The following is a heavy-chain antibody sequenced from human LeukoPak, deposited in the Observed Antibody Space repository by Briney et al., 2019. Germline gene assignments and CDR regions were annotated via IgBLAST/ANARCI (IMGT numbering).Heavy chain of an antibody. D-gene: IGHD3-3*01. V-gene: IGHV4-61*02. CDR1: GGSISSGSYY. CDR2: IYTSRST. CDR3: ARITYYDFWSGYYTFDY. J-gene: IGHJ4*02. Sequence: SETLSLTCTVSGGSISSGSYYWSWIRQPAGKGLEWIGRIYTSRSTNYNPSLKRRITISVDTSKNQFPLKLSSVTAADTAVYYCARITYYDFWSGYYTFDYWGQGTLVTVSS.